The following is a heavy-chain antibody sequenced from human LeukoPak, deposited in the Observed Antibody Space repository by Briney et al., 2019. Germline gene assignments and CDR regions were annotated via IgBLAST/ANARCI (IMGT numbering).Heavy chain of an antibody. CDR2: INHSGST. Sequence: PSETLSLTCAVYGGSFSGYYWSWIRQPPGKGLEWIGEINHSGSTNYNPSLKSRVTISVDTSKNQSSLKLSSVTAADTAVYYCARAPSLWFGELFYFDYWGQGTLVTVSS. CDR3: ARAPSLWFGELFYFDY. D-gene: IGHD3-10*01. J-gene: IGHJ4*02. CDR1: GGSFSGYY. V-gene: IGHV4-34*01.